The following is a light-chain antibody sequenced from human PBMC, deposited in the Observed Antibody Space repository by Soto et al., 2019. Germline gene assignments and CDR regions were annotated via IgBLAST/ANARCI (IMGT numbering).Light chain of an antibody. J-gene: IGKJ3*01. CDR2: GAS. Sequence: QLTQSPSSLSASVGDRVTITCRASQDVSRYLAWYQQKAGKAPKLLIYGASTLQSGVPSRFSGFGSGTAFNLTISSLQPEDFATYHCQQLQSTPFTFGPGTTVDV. CDR1: QDVSRY. V-gene: IGKV1-9*01. CDR3: QQLQSTPFT.